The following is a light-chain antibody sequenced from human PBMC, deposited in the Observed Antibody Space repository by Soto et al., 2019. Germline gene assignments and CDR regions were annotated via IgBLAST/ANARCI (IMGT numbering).Light chain of an antibody. J-gene: IGKJ2*01. CDR2: DAS. CDR1: QSVSSSY. V-gene: IGKV3-20*01. CDR3: QQYGTSPRT. Sequence: EIVLTQSPGTLSLSPGEGATLSCRASQSVSSSYLAWYQQKPGQSPRLLIYDASTRATGIPDRFTGSGSGTDFTLTISRLEPEDFAVDYCQQYGTSPRTFGQGTKLEIK.